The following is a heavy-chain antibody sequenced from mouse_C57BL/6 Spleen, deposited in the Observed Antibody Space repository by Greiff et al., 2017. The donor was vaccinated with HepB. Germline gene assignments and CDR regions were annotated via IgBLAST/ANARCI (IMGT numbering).Heavy chain of an antibody. V-gene: IGHV1-18*01. J-gene: IGHJ1*03. CDR2: INPNNGGT. Sequence: VQLQQSGPELVKPGASVKIPCKASGYTFTDYNMDWVKQSHGKSLEWIGDINPNNGGTIYNQKFKGKATLTVDKSSSTAYMELRSLTSEDTAVYYCARVGESYYGSSYGYFDVWGTGTTVTVSS. D-gene: IGHD1-1*01. CDR1: GYTFTDYN. CDR3: ARVGESYYGSSYGYFDV.